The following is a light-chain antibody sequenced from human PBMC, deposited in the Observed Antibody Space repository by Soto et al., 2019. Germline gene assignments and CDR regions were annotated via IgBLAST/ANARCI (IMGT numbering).Light chain of an antibody. J-gene: IGLJ2*01. Sequence: QSSLTQPASGSGSPGQSITISCTGTSSDVGGYNYVSWYQQHPGKAPKHMIYDVSNRPSGVSNRVSGSKSGNTASLTISWLQAEDEADYYCSSYTSSSTRVFGGGTKLTVL. CDR3: SSYTSSSTRV. CDR1: SSDVGGYNY. V-gene: IGLV2-14*01. CDR2: DVS.